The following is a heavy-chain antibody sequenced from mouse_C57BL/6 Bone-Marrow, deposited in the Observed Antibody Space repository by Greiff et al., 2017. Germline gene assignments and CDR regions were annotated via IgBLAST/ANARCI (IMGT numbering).Heavy chain of an antibody. CDR1: GYTFTSYW. CDR3: ARSITTVPYFDY. Sequence: QVQLQQSGAELVKPGASVKLSCKASGYTFTSYWMQWVKQRPGQGLEWIGEIDPSDSYTNYTQKFKGKATLTVDTSSSTAYMQLSSLTSEDSAVYYCARSITTVPYFDYWGQGTTLTVSS. CDR2: IDPSDSYT. D-gene: IGHD1-1*01. J-gene: IGHJ2*01. V-gene: IGHV1-50*01.